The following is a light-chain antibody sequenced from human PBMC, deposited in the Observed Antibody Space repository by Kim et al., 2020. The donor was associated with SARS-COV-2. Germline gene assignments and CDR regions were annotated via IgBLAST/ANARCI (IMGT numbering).Light chain of an antibody. Sequence: SVTISCTGTSSDVGGYDYVSWYQQHPGKAPKLMIYDVSKRPSGVPDRFSGSKSGNTASLTISGLQAEDEADYYCCSYAGSYTSLRVFGGGTQLTVL. J-gene: IGLJ2*01. CDR3: CSYAGSYTSLRV. CDR2: DVS. V-gene: IGLV2-11*01. CDR1: SSDVGGYDY.